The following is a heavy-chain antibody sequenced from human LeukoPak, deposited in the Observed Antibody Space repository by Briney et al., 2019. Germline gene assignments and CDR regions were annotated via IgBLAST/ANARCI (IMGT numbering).Heavy chain of an antibody. Sequence: SETLSLTCAVYGGSFSGYYWSWIRQPPGKGLEWIGEINHSGSTNHNPSLKSRVTISVDTSKNQFSLKLSSVTAADTAVYYCARQYYDILTGYIRFDYWGQGTLVTVSS. D-gene: IGHD3-9*01. CDR2: INHSGST. V-gene: IGHV4-34*01. CDR3: ARQYYDILTGYIRFDY. CDR1: GGSFSGYY. J-gene: IGHJ4*02.